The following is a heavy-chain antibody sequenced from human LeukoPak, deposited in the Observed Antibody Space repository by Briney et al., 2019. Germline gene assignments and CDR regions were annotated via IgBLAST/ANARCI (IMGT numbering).Heavy chain of an antibody. CDR1: GGTFSSYA. CDR2: IIPIFGTA. J-gene: IGHJ3*02. V-gene: IGHV1-69*13. Sequence: GASVKVSCKASGGTFSSYAISWVRQAPGQGLEWMGGIIPIFGTANYAQKFQGRVTITADESTSTAYMELSSLRSEDTAVYYCARSTLDYYDSSGPPHPGASDIWGQGTMVTVSS. D-gene: IGHD3-22*01. CDR3: ARSTLDYYDSSGPPHPGASDI.